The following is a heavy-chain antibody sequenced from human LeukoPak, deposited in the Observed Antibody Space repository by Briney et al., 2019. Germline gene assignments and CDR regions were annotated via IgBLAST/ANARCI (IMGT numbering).Heavy chain of an antibody. J-gene: IGHJ4*02. D-gene: IGHD3-16*01. CDR2: ITGSSSII. V-gene: IGHV3-48*01. CDR1: GFTFSSYS. CDR3: AKELGD. Sequence: GGSLRLSCAASGFTFSSYSMNWVRQAPGKGLEWVSYITGSSSIIYYGDSVKGRFTVSRDNAKNSLYLQMNSLRAEDTAVYYCAKELGDWGQGTLVTVSS.